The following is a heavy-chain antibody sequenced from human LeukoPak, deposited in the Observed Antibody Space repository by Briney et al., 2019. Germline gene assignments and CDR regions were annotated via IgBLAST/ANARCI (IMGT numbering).Heavy chain of an antibody. CDR2: INAGNGDT. Sequence: GASVKISCKASGYTFTRYPMHWVRQGPGQRLEWMGWINAGNGDTKYSEKFQGRITISRDTSADTVYMELTSLRSEDTAVYYCARPYKQQLDFGHWGQGTLVTVSS. CDR3: ARPYKQQLDFGH. CDR1: GYTFTRYP. J-gene: IGHJ4*02. D-gene: IGHD6-13*01. V-gene: IGHV1-3*01.